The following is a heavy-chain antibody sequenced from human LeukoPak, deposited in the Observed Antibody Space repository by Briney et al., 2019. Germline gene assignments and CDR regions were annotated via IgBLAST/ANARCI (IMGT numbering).Heavy chain of an antibody. J-gene: IGHJ4*02. CDR3: ASGVAPDPFDY. Sequence: SETLSLTCIVSGGSISGYYWSWIRQPPGKGLEWIGSIYYSGSTDYNPSLKSRVTMSVDTSKNQFSLKLSSVTAADTAVYFCASGVAPDPFDYWGQGTLVTVSP. V-gene: IGHV4-59*12. D-gene: IGHD2-8*01. CDR1: GGSISGYY. CDR2: IYYSGST.